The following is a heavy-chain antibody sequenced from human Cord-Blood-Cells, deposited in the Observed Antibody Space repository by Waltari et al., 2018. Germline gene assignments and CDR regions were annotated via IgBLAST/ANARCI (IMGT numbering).Heavy chain of an antibody. CDR2: FNPGDGET. J-gene: IGHJ4*02. Sequence: QVQLVQSGAEVKKPGASVKVSCKVSGYTLTELSMHWVRQAPGKGLEWVGGFNPGDGETIYAQTFQGRVTMTEDTSTDTAYMELSSLRSEDTAVYYWSTRWVRWGYEVDYWGQGTLVTVSS. CDR3: STRWVRWGYEVDY. CDR1: GYTLTELS. V-gene: IGHV1-24*01. D-gene: IGHD7-27*01.